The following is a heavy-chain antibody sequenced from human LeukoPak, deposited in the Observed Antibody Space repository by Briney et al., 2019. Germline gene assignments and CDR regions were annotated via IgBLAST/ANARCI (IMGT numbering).Heavy chain of an antibody. CDR3: AKDFRIGYSAHFDY. CDR1: GFTFRSHA. V-gene: IGHV3-23*01. CDR2: IYENGGTT. D-gene: IGHD2-21*01. J-gene: IGHJ4*02. Sequence: GGSLRLSCVGSGFTFRSHAMSWVRQAPEKGLEFVSGIYENGGTTYYADSVKGRFSNSRDNSKNTLYLQMDSLRGEDTAVYYCAKDFRIGYSAHFDYWGQGALVTVSS.